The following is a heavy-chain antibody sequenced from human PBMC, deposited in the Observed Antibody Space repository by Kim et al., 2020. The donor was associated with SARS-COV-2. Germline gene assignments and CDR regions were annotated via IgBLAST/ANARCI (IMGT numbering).Heavy chain of an antibody. V-gene: IGHV5-51*01. CDR1: GYSFTSYW. D-gene: IGHD5-12*01. J-gene: IGHJ6*02. CDR2: IYPGDSDT. CDR3: ARHGPSIDGYDGYYYYYGMDV. Sequence: GESLKISCKGSGYSFTSYWIGWVRQMPGKGLEWMGIIYPGDSDTRYSPSFQGQVTISADKSISTAYLQWSSLKASDTAMYYCARHGPSIDGYDGYYYYYGMDVWGQGTTVTVSS.